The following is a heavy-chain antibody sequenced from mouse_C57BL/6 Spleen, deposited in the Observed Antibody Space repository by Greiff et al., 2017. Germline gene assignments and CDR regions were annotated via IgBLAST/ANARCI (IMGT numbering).Heavy chain of an antibody. CDR2: INPNNGGT. CDR1: GYTFTDYN. J-gene: IGHJ4*01. Sequence: EVKLMESGPELVKPGASVKISCKASGYTFTDYNMDWVKQSHGKSLEWIGDINPNNGGTIYNQKFKGKDTLTVDKSSSTAYMELRSLTSEDTAVYYGARITTVVRYCAMDYWGQGTSVTVSS. D-gene: IGHD1-1*01. CDR3: ARITTVVRYCAMDY. V-gene: IGHV1-18*01.